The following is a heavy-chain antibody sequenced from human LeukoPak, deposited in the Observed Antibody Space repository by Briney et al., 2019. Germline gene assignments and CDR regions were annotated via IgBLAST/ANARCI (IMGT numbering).Heavy chain of an antibody. CDR1: GFSLSTSGMC. CDR3: ARAYYYDSSGPGGFDP. V-gene: IGHV2-70*01. Sequence: ESGPTLVNPTQTLTLTCTFSGFSLSTSGMCVSWIRQPPGKALEWLSLIDWDDDKYYSTSLKTRLTISKDTSKNQVVLTMTNIDPVDTATYYCARAYYYDSSGPGGFDPWGQGTLVTVSS. CDR2: IDWDDDK. D-gene: IGHD3-22*01. J-gene: IGHJ5*02.